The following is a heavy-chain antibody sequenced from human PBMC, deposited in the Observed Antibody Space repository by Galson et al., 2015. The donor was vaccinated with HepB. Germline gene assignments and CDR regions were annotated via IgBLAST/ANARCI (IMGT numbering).Heavy chain of an antibody. Sequence: SLRLSCAASGITVRSNYMSWVRQAPGKGLEWVSLIYSGDNTYYADSVKGRFTISRDNSKNALYLQMNSLRAEDTAVYYCARVRYDSIFGVVVNYYYAMDVWGQGTTVTVSS. CDR3: ARVRYDSIFGVVVNYYYAMDV. CDR1: GITVRSNY. D-gene: IGHD3-3*01. J-gene: IGHJ6*02. CDR2: IYSGDNT. V-gene: IGHV3-66*01.